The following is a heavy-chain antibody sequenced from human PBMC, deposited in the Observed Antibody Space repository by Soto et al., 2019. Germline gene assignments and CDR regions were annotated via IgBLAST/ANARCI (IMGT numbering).Heavy chain of an antibody. D-gene: IGHD6-6*01. V-gene: IGHV6-1*01. CDR1: GDSVSSNSAA. CDR3: ARGPEYFNSSGFDY. Sequence: QVQLQQSGPGLVKPSQTLSLTCAISGDSVSSNSAAWNWIRQSPSRGLEWLGRTYYRSKLYNDYAVSVKSRTTINPDTSKNQFSLQLNSVTPEDTAIYYCARGPEYFNSSGFDYWGQGTLVTVSS. CDR2: TYYRSKLYN. J-gene: IGHJ4*02.